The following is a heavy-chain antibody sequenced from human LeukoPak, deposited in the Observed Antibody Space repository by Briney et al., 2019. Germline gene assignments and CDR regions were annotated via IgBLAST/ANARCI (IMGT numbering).Heavy chain of an antibody. V-gene: IGHV4-31*03. D-gene: IGHD3-16*01. J-gene: IGHJ4*02. CDR2: IYYSGST. CDR1: GGSISSGGYY. CDR3: ATARGGYFDY. Sequence: RSSETLSLTCTVSGGSISSGGYYWSWIRQHPGKGLEWIGYIYYSGSTYYNPSLKSRVTISVDTSKNQFSLKLSSVTAADTAVYYCATARGGYFDYWGQGTLVTVSS.